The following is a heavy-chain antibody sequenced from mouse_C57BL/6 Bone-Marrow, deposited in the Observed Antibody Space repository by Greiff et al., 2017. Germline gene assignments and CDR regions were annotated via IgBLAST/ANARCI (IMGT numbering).Heavy chain of an antibody. Sequence: VQLQQSGAELVRPGSSVKLSCKASGYTFTSYWMHWVKQRPIQGLEWIGNIDPSDSETHYNQKFKDKATLTVDKSSSTAYMQLSSLTSEDSAVYYCARWGYYPDYWGQGTTLTVSS. CDR1: GYTFTSYW. V-gene: IGHV1-52*01. CDR3: ARWGYYPDY. CDR2: IDPSDSET. J-gene: IGHJ2*01.